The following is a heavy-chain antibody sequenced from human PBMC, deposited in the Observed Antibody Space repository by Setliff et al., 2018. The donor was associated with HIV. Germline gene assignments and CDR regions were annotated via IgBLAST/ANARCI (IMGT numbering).Heavy chain of an antibody. Sequence: PSETLSLTCTVSGGSINTGSYYWGWIRQPPGKGLESIGTIYYSGSTYYESSLKSRLTISVDTSKNQFSLKMSSVTAADTAVYYCARARGPEGYFDSWGQGTLVTVSS. D-gene: IGHD3-10*01. V-gene: IGHV4-39*07. J-gene: IGHJ4*02. CDR1: GGSINTGSYY. CDR2: IYYSGST. CDR3: ARARGPEGYFDS.